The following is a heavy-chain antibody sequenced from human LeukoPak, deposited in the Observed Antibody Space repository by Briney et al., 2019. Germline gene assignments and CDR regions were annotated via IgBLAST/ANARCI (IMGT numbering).Heavy chain of an antibody. CDR3: ARELRYDNSDSGAF. CDR2: IYYSGNT. Sequence: SETLSLTCTVSGYSISSGYYWGWIRQPPGKGLEWIGSIYYSGNTYYNPSLKSRVTISVDTSNNEFSLRLTSVTAADTAVYYCARELRYDNSDSGAFWGQGTVVTVSS. V-gene: IGHV4-38-2*02. J-gene: IGHJ3*01. CDR1: GYSISSGYY. D-gene: IGHD3-22*01.